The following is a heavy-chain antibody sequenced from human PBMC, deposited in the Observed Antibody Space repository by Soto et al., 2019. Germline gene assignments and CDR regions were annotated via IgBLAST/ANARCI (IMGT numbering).Heavy chain of an antibody. D-gene: IGHD2-15*01. V-gene: IGHV3-30*18. CDR1: GFTFSSYG. CDR3: AKDRGGSCCGAFDI. J-gene: IGHJ3*02. Sequence: QVQLVESGGGVVQPGRSLRLSCAASGFTFSSYGIHWVRQAPGKGLEWVAVISNDGTNKYYVDSVKGRFTISRDNSNNTLYLKMNSLRAEDTAVYYCAKDRGGSCCGAFDIWGQGIMVTVSS. CDR2: ISNDGTNK.